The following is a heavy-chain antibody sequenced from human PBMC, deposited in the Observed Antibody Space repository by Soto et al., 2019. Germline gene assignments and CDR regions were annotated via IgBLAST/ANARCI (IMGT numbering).Heavy chain of an antibody. J-gene: IGHJ4*02. CDR1: GGSVTSDEDY. V-gene: IGHV4-30-4*01. CDR3: ATESGSTYGYFDH. Sequence: SESLSLTCTVSGGSVTSDEDYWTWIRQSPGKGLEWIGYISNSGSTGYNPSLKTRLSMSVDRSKNQFTLRLTSVTAADTAVYFCATESGSTYGYFDHWGQGTQVTVSS. CDR2: ISNSGST. D-gene: IGHD5-18*01.